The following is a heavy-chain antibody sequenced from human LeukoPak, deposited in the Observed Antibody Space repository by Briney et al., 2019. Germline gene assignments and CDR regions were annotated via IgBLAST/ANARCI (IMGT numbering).Heavy chain of an antibody. CDR1: GFTFSSYS. J-gene: IGHJ6*03. CDR2: INWNGGST. V-gene: IGHV3-20*03. CDR3: ARVYELREEDYYYYYMDV. Sequence: GGSLRLSSAASGFTFSSYSMNWVRQAPGKGLEWVSGINWNGGSTGYADSVKGRFTISRDNAKNSLYLQMNSLRAEDTALYYCARVYELREEDYYYYYMDVWGKGTTVTVSS. D-gene: IGHD5/OR15-5a*01.